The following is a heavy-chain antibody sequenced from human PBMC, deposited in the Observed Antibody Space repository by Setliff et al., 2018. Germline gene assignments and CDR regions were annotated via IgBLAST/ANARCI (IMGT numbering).Heavy chain of an antibody. CDR1: GGSISSYY. D-gene: IGHD6-19*01. Sequence: SETLSLTCTVSGGSISSYYWSWIRQPAGKGLEWIGHTYIGGSANYNPSLKSRVTMSIDTSKNQFSLKLNSVTAADMAVYYCAREQWLDPPGYYYVDVWGKGTTVTVSS. J-gene: IGHJ6*03. V-gene: IGHV4-4*07. CDR3: AREQWLDPPGYYYVDV. CDR2: TYIGGSA.